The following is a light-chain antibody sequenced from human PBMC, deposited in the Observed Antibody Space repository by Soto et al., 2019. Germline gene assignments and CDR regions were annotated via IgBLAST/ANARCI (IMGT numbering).Light chain of an antibody. CDR3: QSFDSSLTGLI. V-gene: IGLV1-40*01. CDR1: NSNIGAGSG. Sequence: QSVLTQPPSVSGAPGQRVTISCTGNNSNIGAGSGVNWYQQFPNRAPKLLIYANTHRPSGVPDRFSGSTSATSASLAITGLKTQDEADYSCQSFDSSLTGLIFGGGTKLTVL. J-gene: IGLJ2*01. CDR2: ANT.